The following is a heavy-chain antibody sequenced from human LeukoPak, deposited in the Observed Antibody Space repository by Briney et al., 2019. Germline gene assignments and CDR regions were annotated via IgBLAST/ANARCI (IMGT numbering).Heavy chain of an antibody. V-gene: IGHV1-69*13. D-gene: IGHD4-11*01. CDR3: ARATVADFDY. Sequence: ASAKVSCKASGGTFSSYAISWVRQAPGQGLEWMGGIIPIFVTANYAQKFQGRVTLTAEESTSTAYMELSSLRSEDTAVYYCARATVADFDYWGQGTLVTVSS. CDR2: IIPIFVTA. J-gene: IGHJ4*02. CDR1: GGTFSSYA.